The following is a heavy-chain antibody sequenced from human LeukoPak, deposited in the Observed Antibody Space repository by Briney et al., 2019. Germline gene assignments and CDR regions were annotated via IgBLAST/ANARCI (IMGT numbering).Heavy chain of an antibody. Sequence: GGSLRLSCAASGFAFSTYAMHWVRQGPGKGLEWMAVISYDGSNKYYADSVKGRFTISRDNSKNTLYLQMSSLSAEDTAVYYCARTTTPHYYGSGSYALGYWGQGTLVTVPS. CDR2: ISYDGSNK. V-gene: IGHV3-30-3*01. D-gene: IGHD3-10*01. CDR3: ARTTTPHYYGSGSYALGY. CDR1: GFAFSTYA. J-gene: IGHJ4*02.